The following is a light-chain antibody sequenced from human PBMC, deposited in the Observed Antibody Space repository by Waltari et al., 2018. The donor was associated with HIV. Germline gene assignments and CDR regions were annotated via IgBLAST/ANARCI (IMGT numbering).Light chain of an antibody. J-gene: IGLJ3*02. CDR1: ALSKQY. CDR3: QSTDTSGTYWV. CDR2: KDS. V-gene: IGLV3-25*03. Sequence: SYELTQPPSVSVSPGQTARSTCSGDALSKQYAYWYQQKPGQAPVLMIYKDSERPSGIPERFSGSSSGTTVTLTISGVQAEDEADYYCQSTDTSGTYWVFGGGTKLTVL.